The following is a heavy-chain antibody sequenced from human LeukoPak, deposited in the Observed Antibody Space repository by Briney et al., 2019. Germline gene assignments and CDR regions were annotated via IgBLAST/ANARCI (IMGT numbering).Heavy chain of an antibody. Sequence: SETLSLTCTVSGGSISSSSYYWGWIRQPPGKGLEWIGSIYYSGSTYYNPSLKSRVTISVDTSKNQFSLKLSSVTAADTAVYYCARGGGGYCSSTSCRKFNWFDPWGQGTLVTVSS. D-gene: IGHD2-2*01. J-gene: IGHJ5*02. CDR3: ARGGGGYCSSTSCRKFNWFDP. CDR2: IYYSGST. V-gene: IGHV4-39*01. CDR1: GGSISSSSYY.